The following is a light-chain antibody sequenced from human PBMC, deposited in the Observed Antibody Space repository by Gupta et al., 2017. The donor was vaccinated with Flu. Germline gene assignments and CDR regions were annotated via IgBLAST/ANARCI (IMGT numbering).Light chain of an antibody. CDR1: HTIGNY. J-gene: IGKJ5*01. V-gene: IGKV3-11*01. Sequence: IVLTQSPATLSLSPGERATLSCRASHTIGNYLAWYQHKPGQAPRLLIYDTSNRVTGIPPRFSGSGSGTDFILTINSLEPEDFAVYYCQQRNDWPITFGQGTRLEIK. CDR3: QQRNDWPIT. CDR2: DTS.